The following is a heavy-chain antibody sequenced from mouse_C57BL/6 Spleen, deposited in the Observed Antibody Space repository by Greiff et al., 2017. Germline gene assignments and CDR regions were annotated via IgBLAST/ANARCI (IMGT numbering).Heavy chain of an antibody. CDR1: GYTFTSYW. V-gene: IGHV1-61*01. CDR2: IYPSDSET. J-gene: IGHJ3*01. Sequence: QVQLQQPGAELVRPGSSVKLSCKASGYTFTSYWMDWVKQRPGQGLEWIGNIYPSDSETNYNQQFKDKATLTVDKSSSTAYMQLSSLTSEYSAVYYCARGDYYGSSPFAYWGQGTLVTVSA. D-gene: IGHD1-1*01. CDR3: ARGDYYGSSPFAY.